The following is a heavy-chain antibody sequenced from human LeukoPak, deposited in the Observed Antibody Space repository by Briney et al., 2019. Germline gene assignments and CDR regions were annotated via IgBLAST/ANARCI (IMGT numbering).Heavy chain of an antibody. CDR2: TSTYNDNT. V-gene: IGHV1-18*01. J-gene: IGHJ4*02. CDR1: GYTFTSYG. D-gene: IGHD3-10*01. Sequence: ASVKVSCKASGYTFTSYGISWVRQAPGQGLEWVGWTSTYNDNTNYAQKLQGRLTMTTDTSTSTAYMDLRSLRSDDTAVYYCARAAEWFGELSTKPFDYWGQGTLVTVSS. CDR3: ARAAEWFGELSTKPFDY.